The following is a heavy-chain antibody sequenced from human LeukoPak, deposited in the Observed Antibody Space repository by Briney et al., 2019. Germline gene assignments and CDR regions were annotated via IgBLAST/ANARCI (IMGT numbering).Heavy chain of an antibody. D-gene: IGHD3-3*01. CDR2: ISGSGGST. CDR1: GFTFSSHA. CDR3: AKVPPPVYDFWSGYPNYFDY. J-gene: IGHJ4*02. V-gene: IGHV3-23*01. Sequence: PGGSLRLSCAASGFTFSSHAMSWVRQAPGKGLEWVSAISGSGGSTYYADSVKGRFTISRDNSKNTLYLQMNSLRAEDTAVYYCAKVPPPVYDFWSGYPNYFDYWGQGTLVTVSS.